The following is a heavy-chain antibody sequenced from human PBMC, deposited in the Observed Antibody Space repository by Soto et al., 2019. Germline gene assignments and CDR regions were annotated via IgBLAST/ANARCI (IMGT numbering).Heavy chain of an antibody. CDR2: IRSKGNNHAI. V-gene: IGHV3-73*02. Sequence: EVQLVESGGGLVQPGGSLKLSCAASGFTFSDSAIHWVRQAPGKGLEGVGRIRSKGNNHAIVYSASLGGRFTISRDDAQNTTFLQMHTPKTEYTAVYYCTTGVTTIFFYSGVDVWGPWTAVTVSS. J-gene: IGHJ6*02. CDR1: GFTFSDSA. CDR3: TTGVTTIFFYSGVDV. D-gene: IGHD3-9*01.